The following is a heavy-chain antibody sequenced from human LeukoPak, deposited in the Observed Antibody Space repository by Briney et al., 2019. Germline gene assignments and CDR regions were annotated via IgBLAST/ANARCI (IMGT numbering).Heavy chain of an antibody. J-gene: IGHJ4*02. CDR2: IGTSSTTI. D-gene: IGHD1-26*01. V-gene: IGHV3-48*01. CDR1: GFTFSSYT. CDR3: AKGRWDPGYYFEY. Sequence: GGSLRLSCAASGFTFSSYTMNWVRQPPGKGLEWVSNIGTSSTTIYYADSVKGRFTISRDNAKNSLYLQMNSLRADDTAVYYCAKGRWDPGYYFEYWGQGTLVTVSS.